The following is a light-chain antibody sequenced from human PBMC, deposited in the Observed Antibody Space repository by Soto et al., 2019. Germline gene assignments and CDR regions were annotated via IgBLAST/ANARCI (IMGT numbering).Light chain of an antibody. CDR3: QQYGYSPPWT. CDR2: DAS. V-gene: IGKV3-20*01. Sequence: EIVLTQSPATLSLSPGERATLSCRASQSVSSNYLAWYQHKPGQAPRLLIYDASTRATGIPDRFSGSGSGTDFTLTISRLEPQDLAVSYCQQYGYSPPWTFGQGTKVDIK. CDR1: QSVSSNY. J-gene: IGKJ1*01.